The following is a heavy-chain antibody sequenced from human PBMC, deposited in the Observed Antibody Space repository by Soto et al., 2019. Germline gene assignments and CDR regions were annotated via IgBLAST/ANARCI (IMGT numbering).Heavy chain of an antibody. Sequence: GESLKISGKGSGYSFTSYWIGWVRQMPGKGLEWMGIIYPGDSDTRYSPSFQGQVTISADKSISTAYLQWSSLKASDTAMYYCARSSSCVVACNFGSYGMDVSGPAITVTVFS. CDR1: GYSFTSYW. J-gene: IGHJ6*02. D-gene: IGHD3-16*01. CDR2: IYPGDSDT. V-gene: IGHV5-51*01. CDR3: ARSSSCVVACNFGSYGMDV.